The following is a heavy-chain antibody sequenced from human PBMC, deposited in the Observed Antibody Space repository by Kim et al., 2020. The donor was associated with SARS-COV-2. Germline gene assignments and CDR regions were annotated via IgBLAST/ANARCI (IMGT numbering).Heavy chain of an antibody. V-gene: IGHV4-34*01. Sequence: SLRTRVTISVDTSKNQFSLKLSSVTAADTAVYYCAGDVRRVVPSYNWFDPWGQGTLVTVSS. D-gene: IGHD2-21*01. J-gene: IGHJ5*02. CDR3: AGDVRRVVPSYNWFDP.